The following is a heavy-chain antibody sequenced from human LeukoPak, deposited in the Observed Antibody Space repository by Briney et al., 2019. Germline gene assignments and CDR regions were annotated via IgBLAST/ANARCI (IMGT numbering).Heavy chain of an antibody. D-gene: IGHD6-13*01. CDR3: AREGSSWTQFDY. CDR2: INPNSGGT. V-gene: IGHV1-2*02. J-gene: IGHJ4*02. Sequence: GASVRVSCKASGYTFTSYFIHWVRQAPGQGLEWMGWINPNSGGTNYAQKFQGRVAMTRDTSISTAYMELSRLRSDDTAVYYCAREGSSWTQFDYWGQGTLVTVSS. CDR1: GYTFTSYF.